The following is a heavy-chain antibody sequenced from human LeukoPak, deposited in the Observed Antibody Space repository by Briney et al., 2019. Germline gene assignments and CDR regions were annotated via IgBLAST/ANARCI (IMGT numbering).Heavy chain of an antibody. CDR1: GGTFSSYA. J-gene: IGHJ6*02. CDR3: AIYSKVKEYYYYGMDV. CDR2: TIPIFGIA. Sequence: SVKVSCKASGGTFSSYAISWVRQAPGQGLEWMGRTIPIFGIANYAQKFQGRVTITADKSMSTAYMELSSLRSEDTAVYYCAIYSKVKEYYYYGMDVWGQGTTVTVSS. D-gene: IGHD4-11*01. V-gene: IGHV1-69*04.